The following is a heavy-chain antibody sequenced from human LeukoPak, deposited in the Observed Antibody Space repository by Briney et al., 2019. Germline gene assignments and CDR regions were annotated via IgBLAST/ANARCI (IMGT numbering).Heavy chain of an antibody. Sequence: SXXLSLTCAVYGGSFSGYYWSWIRQPPGKGLEWIGEINHSGSTNYNPSLKSRVTISVDTSKNQFSLKLSSVTAADTAVYYCARAWYLDYWGQGTLVTVSS. V-gene: IGHV4-34*01. CDR2: INHSGST. J-gene: IGHJ4*02. CDR3: ARAWYLDY. CDR1: GGSFSGYY.